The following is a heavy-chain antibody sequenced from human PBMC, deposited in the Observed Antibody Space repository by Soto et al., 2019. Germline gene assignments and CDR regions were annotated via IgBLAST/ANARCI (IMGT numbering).Heavy chain of an antibody. Sequence: QVQLVQSGAEVKKPGSSVKVSCKASGGTFSSYTISWVRQAPGQGLEWMGRIIPILGIANYAQKFQGRVTMTADKSTSTAYMELSSLRSEDTAVYYCAREGDYGDYDAFDIWGQGTMVTVSS. J-gene: IGHJ3*02. D-gene: IGHD4-17*01. V-gene: IGHV1-69*08. CDR1: GGTFSSYT. CDR2: IIPILGIA. CDR3: AREGDYGDYDAFDI.